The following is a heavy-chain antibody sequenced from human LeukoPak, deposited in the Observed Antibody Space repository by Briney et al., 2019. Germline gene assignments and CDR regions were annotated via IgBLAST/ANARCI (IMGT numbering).Heavy chain of an antibody. CDR3: ASQTSGYSGYSSHY. Sequence: GGSLRHSCAASGFTFSSYAMSWVRQAPGKGLDWVSAISASGGSTSYADSVKGRFTISRDNSKNTLYLHMNSLRAVDTAVYYCASQTSGYSGYSSHYWGQGTLVTVSS. CDR2: ISASGGST. J-gene: IGHJ4*02. CDR1: GFTFSSYA. D-gene: IGHD5-12*01. V-gene: IGHV3-23*01.